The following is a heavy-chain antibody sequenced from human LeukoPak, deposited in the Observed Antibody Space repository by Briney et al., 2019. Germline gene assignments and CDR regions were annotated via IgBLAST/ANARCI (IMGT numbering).Heavy chain of an antibody. J-gene: IGHJ4*02. CDR2: IRYDGSNK. D-gene: IGHD5-12*01. V-gene: IGHV3-30*02. CDR3: AKDRGPPIVATTYFYN. CDR1: GCTFSSYG. Sequence: GGALRVSRAQSGCTFSSYGMHWVRQAPGKGLEGGAFIRYDGSNKYYAQSVKRHFTIPTDSSKNKLYLQMNTLRAEARAVYSGAKDRGPPIVATTYFYNWGQGALGTASP.